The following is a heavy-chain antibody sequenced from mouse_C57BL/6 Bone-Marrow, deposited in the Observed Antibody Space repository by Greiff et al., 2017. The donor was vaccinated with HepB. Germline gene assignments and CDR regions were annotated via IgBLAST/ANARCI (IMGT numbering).Heavy chain of an antibody. CDR1: GFTFSSYA. Sequence: EVQLVESGGGLVKPGGSLKLSCAASGFTFSSYAMSWVRQTPEKRLEWVATISDGGSYTYYPDNVKGRFTISRDNAKNKLYLQMSHLKSEDTAMYYCARSLITTVVATPFDYWGQGTTLTVSS. J-gene: IGHJ2*01. D-gene: IGHD1-1*01. CDR3: ARSLITTVVATPFDY. CDR2: ISDGGSYT. V-gene: IGHV5-4*01.